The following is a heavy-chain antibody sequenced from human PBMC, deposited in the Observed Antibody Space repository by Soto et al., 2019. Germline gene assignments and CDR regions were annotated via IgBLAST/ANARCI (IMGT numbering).Heavy chain of an antibody. CDR3: AREEQWLGTHDAFDI. Sequence: GASVKVSCKASGYTFTSYGISWVRQAPGQGLEWMGWISAYNGNTNYAQKLQGRVTMTTDTSTSTAYMELRSLRSDDTAVYYCAREEQWLGTHDAFDIWGQGTMVTVSS. V-gene: IGHV1-18*01. CDR2: ISAYNGNT. CDR1: GYTFTSYG. J-gene: IGHJ3*02. D-gene: IGHD6-19*01.